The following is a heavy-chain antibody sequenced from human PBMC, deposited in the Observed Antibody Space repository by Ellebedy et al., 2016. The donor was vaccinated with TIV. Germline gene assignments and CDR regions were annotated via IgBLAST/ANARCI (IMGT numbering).Heavy chain of an antibody. D-gene: IGHD3-16*01. CDR2: FDPEDGET. V-gene: IGHV1-24*01. Sequence: AASVKVSCKVSGYTLTELSMHWVRQAPGKGLEWMGGFDPEDGETIYAQKFQGRVTMTEDTSTDTAYMELSSLRSEDTAVYYCATPGNYGPKDAFDIWGQGTMVTVSS. CDR3: ATPGNYGPKDAFDI. J-gene: IGHJ3*02. CDR1: GYTLTELS.